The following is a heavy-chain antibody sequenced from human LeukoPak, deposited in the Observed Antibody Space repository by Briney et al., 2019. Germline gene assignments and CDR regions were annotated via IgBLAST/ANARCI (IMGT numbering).Heavy chain of an antibody. CDR3: TTDLAGAAAGYYYYYMDV. J-gene: IGHJ6*03. V-gene: IGHV3-15*01. CDR1: GFTFSNAW. D-gene: IGHD6-13*01. Sequence: GGSLRLSCAASGFTFSNAWMSWVRQAPGKGLEWVGRIKSKTAGGTTDYSAPVKGRFTISRDDSKNTLYLQMNSLKTEDTAVYYCTTDLAGAAAGYYYYYMDVWGKGTTVTVSS. CDR2: IKSKTAGGTT.